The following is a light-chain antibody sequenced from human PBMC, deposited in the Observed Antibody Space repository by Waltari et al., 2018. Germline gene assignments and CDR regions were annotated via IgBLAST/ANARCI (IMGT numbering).Light chain of an antibody. J-gene: IGKJ2*01. CDR2: GAS. Sequence: DIQMTQSPSSLSASVGDRVTITCRASQSISSYLNWYQQKPGKAPNLLIFGASSLQRGVPSRFSGSGSGTDFTLTISSLQPEDFATYSCQQSYSTPYTFGQGTNLEIK. V-gene: IGKV1-39*01. CDR1: QSISSY. CDR3: QQSYSTPYT.